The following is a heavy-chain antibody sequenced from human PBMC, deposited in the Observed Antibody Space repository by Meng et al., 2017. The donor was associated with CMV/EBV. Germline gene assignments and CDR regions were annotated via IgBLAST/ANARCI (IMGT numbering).Heavy chain of an antibody. Sequence: GSLRLSCTVSGGSISSSSYYRGWIRQPPGKGLEWIGSIYYSGSTYYNPSLKSRVTISVDTSKNQFSLKLSSVTAADTAVYYCARLRGNDFWSGYYTFYYYYGMDVWGQGTTVTVSS. J-gene: IGHJ6*02. CDR2: IYYSGST. D-gene: IGHD3-3*01. CDR3: ARLRGNDFWSGYYTFYYYYGMDV. V-gene: IGHV4-39*07. CDR1: GGSISSSSYY.